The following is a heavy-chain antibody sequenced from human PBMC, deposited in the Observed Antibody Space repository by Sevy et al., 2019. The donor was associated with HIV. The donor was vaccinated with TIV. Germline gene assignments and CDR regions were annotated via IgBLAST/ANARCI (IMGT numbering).Heavy chain of an antibody. Sequence: SETLSLTCAVYGGSFSGYYWSWVRQTPGKGLEWIGEISHSGNNNYNPSLKSRVTISVDTSKNQFSLKLTSVTAADTAVYYCARGAWLRKFFGYWGQGTLVTVSS. CDR3: ARGAWLRKFFGY. D-gene: IGHD5-12*01. CDR1: GGSFSGYY. J-gene: IGHJ4*02. CDR2: ISHSGNN. V-gene: IGHV4-34*01.